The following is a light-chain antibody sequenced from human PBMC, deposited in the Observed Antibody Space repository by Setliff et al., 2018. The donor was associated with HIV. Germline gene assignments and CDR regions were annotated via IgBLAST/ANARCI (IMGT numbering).Light chain of an antibody. CDR3: VSWDDSLNGIYV. J-gene: IGLJ1*01. CDR2: RDD. CDR1: SSNIGSNF. Sequence: QSVLTQPPSASGAPGQRVTISCSGSSSNIGSNFVYWYQQLPGTAPKVVIYRDDQRPSGVPDRFSGSKSGTSASLAISGLRAEDEGDYYCVSWDDSLNGIYVFGIGTKGTVL. V-gene: IGLV1-47*01.